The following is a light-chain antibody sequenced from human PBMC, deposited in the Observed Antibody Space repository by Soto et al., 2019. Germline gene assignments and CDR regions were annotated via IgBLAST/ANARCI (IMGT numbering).Light chain of an antibody. J-gene: IGLJ1*01. Sequence: QSVLTQPPSLSGSPGQSVTISCSGTSSDVGSYNRVSWYQQAPGTAPKVMIYEVSNRPSGVPDRFSGSKSGNTASLTISGLQPEDEADYYCYPSTSSNTYVFGTGTKVTVL. CDR1: SSDVGSYNR. CDR2: EVS. CDR3: YPSTSSNTYV. V-gene: IGLV2-18*02.